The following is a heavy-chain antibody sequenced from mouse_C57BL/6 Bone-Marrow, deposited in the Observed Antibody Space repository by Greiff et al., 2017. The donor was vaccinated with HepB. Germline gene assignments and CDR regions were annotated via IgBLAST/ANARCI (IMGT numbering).Heavy chain of an antibody. V-gene: IGHV1-69*01. CDR2: MDPSDSYT. CDR3: GRDNYYGSSDGDY. D-gene: IGHD1-1*01. CDR1: GYTFTSYW. Sequence: QVQLQQPGAELVMPGASVKLSCKASGYTFTSYWMHWVKQRPGQGLEWIGEMDPSDSYTNYNQKFKGKSTLTVDKSSSTAYMQLSSLTSEDSAVYYCGRDNYYGSSDGDYWGQGTTLTVSS. J-gene: IGHJ2*01.